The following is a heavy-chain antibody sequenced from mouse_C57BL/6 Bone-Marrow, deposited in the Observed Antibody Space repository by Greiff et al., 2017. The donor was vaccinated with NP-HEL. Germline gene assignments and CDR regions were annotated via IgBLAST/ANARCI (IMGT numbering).Heavy chain of an antibody. Sequence: VQLQQSGAELARPGASVKLSCKASGYTFTSYGISWVKQRTGQGLEWIGEIYPRSGNTYYIEKFKGKATLTADKSSSTAYMELRSLTSEDSAVYFCARSYGNSLLSWFAYWGQGTLVTVSA. CDR3: ARSYGNSLLSWFAY. CDR1: GYTFTSYG. J-gene: IGHJ3*01. V-gene: IGHV1-81*01. D-gene: IGHD2-1*01. CDR2: IYPRSGNT.